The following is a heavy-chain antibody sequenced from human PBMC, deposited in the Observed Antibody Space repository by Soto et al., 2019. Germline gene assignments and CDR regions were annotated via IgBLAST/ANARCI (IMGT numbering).Heavy chain of an antibody. CDR1: GGTFSSYA. Sequence: QVQLVQSGAEVKKPGSSVKVSCKASGGTFSSYAISWVRQAPGQGLEWMGGIIPIFGTANYAQKFQGRVKITADESTSTAYMELSSLRSEDTAVYYCARDPGRAYYYDSSGSYYYYYGMDVWGQGTTVTVSS. V-gene: IGHV1-69*01. CDR2: IIPIFGTA. D-gene: IGHD3-22*01. J-gene: IGHJ6*02. CDR3: ARDPGRAYYYDSSGSYYYYYGMDV.